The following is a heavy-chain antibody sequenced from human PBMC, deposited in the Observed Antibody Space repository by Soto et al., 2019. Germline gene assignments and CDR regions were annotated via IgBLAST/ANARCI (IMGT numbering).Heavy chain of an antibody. Sequence: SETLSLTCTVSGGSVSSGSYYWSWIRQPPGKGLEWIGYIYYSGSTNYNPSLKSRVTISVDTSKNQFSLKLSSVTAADTAVYYCARDRLTGTTHWFDPWGQGTLVTVSS. J-gene: IGHJ5*02. CDR1: GGSVSSGSYY. CDR3: ARDRLTGTTHWFDP. CDR2: IYYSGST. D-gene: IGHD1-20*01. V-gene: IGHV4-61*01.